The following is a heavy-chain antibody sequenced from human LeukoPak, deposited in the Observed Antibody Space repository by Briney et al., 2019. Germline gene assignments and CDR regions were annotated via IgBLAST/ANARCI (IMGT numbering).Heavy chain of an antibody. J-gene: IGHJ4*02. D-gene: IGHD2-15*01. CDR1: GGSFSGYY. CDR2: INHSGST. V-gene: IGHV4-34*01. CDR3: ARGPYCSGGSCYSWVDY. Sequence: PSETLSFTCAVYGGSFSGYYWSWIRQPPGKGLEWIGEINHSGSTNYNPSLKSRVTISVDTSKNQFSLKLSSVTAADTAVYYCARGPYCSGGSCYSWVDYWGQGTLVTVSS.